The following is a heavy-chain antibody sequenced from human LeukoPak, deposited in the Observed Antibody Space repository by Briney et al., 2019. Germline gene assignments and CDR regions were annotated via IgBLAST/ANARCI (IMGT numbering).Heavy chain of an antibody. D-gene: IGHD5-12*01. Sequence: GGSLRLSCVASGFTFNNYVMSWVRQAPGKGLEWVSYISRSSSSIYYADSVKGRFTISRDNAKNSLYLQMNSLRAEDTAVYYCARDALRGYSGYDPLDYWGQGTLVTVSS. CDR3: ARDALRGYSGYDPLDY. CDR1: GFTFNNYV. CDR2: ISRSSSSI. V-gene: IGHV3-48*01. J-gene: IGHJ4*02.